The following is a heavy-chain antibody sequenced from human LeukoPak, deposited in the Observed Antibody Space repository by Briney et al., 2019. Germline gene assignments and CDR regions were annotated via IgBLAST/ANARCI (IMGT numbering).Heavy chain of an antibody. D-gene: IGHD5-18*01. CDR3: ATLGGGGYSYGYGLAFYGMDV. V-gene: IGHV3-13*01. Sequence: GGSLRLSCAASGFTFSSYDMHWVRQATGKGLEWVSAIGTAGDTYYPGSVKGRFTISRENAKNSLYLQMNSLRAEDTAVYYCATLGGGGYSYGYGLAFYGMDVWGQGTTVTVSS. J-gene: IGHJ6*02. CDR1: GFTFSSYD. CDR2: IGTAGDT.